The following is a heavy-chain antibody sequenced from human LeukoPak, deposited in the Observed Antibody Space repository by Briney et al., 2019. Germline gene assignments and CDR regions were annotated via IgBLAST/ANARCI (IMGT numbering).Heavy chain of an antibody. CDR3: VRSGYDYDWFDP. Sequence: GASVKVSCKASRYTFTGYYMHWVRQAPGQGLEWMGRIIAILDTAHYAQKFQGRFTITADKSTTTVYMELSSLRSDDTAVYYCVRSGYDYDWFDPWGQGTLVTVSS. J-gene: IGHJ5*02. D-gene: IGHD5-12*01. CDR2: IIAILDTA. CDR1: RYTFTGYY. V-gene: IGHV1-69*08.